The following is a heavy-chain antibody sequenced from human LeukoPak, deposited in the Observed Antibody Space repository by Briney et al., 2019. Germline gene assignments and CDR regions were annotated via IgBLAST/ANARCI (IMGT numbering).Heavy chain of an antibody. D-gene: IGHD1-1*01. Sequence: GGSLRLSCAVSGFIFSDYGFHWVRQAPGKGLEWVAVTRFDGSIKQYADSVKGRFTISKDDSKNTLYLQMNSLKSEDTAVYYCARWGGTRQYYFDYWGRGTLVTVSS. V-gene: IGHV3-33*01. J-gene: IGHJ4*02. CDR3: ARWGGTRQYYFDY. CDR1: GFIFSDYG. CDR2: TRFDGSIK.